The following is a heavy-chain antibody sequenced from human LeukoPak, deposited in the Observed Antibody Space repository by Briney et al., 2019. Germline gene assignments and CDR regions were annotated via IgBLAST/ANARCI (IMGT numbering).Heavy chain of an antibody. J-gene: IGHJ5*02. V-gene: IGHV3-33*01. D-gene: IGHD6-19*01. Sequence: GGSLRLSCAASGFTFSSYGMHWVRQAPGKGLEWVAVIWYDGSNKYYADSVKGRFTISRDNPKNTLYLQMNSLRAEDTAVYYCARDRAVDSSGYPIYNWFDPWGQGTLVTVSS. CDR2: IWYDGSNK. CDR3: ARDRAVDSSGYPIYNWFDP. CDR1: GFTFSSYG.